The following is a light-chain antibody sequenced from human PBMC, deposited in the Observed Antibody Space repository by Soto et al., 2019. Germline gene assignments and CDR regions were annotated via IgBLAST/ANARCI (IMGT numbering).Light chain of an antibody. V-gene: IGKV1-39*01. J-gene: IGKJ2*01. CDR3: KQSYSTPYT. Sequence: DIQMTQSPSSLSASVGDRVTFTCRARQGISGYWNWDHQKSGKAPNLLLYTASRLQSGVPSRFSGSGSGTDFPLTITSLQPEEFATYYCKQSYSTPYTFGQGTKMEI. CDR2: TAS. CDR1: QGISGY.